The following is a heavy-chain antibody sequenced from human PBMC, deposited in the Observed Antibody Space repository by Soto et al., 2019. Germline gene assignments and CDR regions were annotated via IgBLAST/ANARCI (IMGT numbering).Heavy chain of an antibody. V-gene: IGHV4-31*03. J-gene: IGHJ5*02. Sequence: SETLSLTCTVSGGSISSGGYYWSWIRQHPGKGLEWIGYIYYSGSTYYNPSLKSRVTISVETSKNQFSLKLSSVTAADTAVYYCARVKIAGFDPWGQGTLVTVSS. CDR2: IYYSGST. CDR1: GGSISSGGYY. CDR3: ARVKIAGFDP.